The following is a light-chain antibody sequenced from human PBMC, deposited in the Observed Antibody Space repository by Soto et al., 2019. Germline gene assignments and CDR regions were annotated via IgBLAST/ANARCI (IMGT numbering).Light chain of an antibody. CDR2: RTS. J-gene: IGKJ4*01. CDR3: QKYENSPLT. Sequence: EIVLTQSPDTLSLSPGERATLSCRASQSVGSSFLAWYQQKPGQAPRLLIYRTSTRATGIPDRFTGSGSGTDFTLTISRLEPEDFAVYYCQKYENSPLTVGGGTKVEIK. V-gene: IGKV3-20*01. CDR1: QSVGSSF.